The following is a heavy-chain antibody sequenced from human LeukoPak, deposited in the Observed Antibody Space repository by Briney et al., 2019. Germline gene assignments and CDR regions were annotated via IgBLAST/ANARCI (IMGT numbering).Heavy chain of an antibody. V-gene: IGHV1-2*02. CDR3: ARPSDLGEFAFDY. CDR1: TSTFTDYY. Sequence: EASVKVSCKASTSTFTDYYIHWVRQAPGQGLEWMGWINPTTGGTNYAQNFQGRVTMTRDTSISIAYMELNRLRSDDTAMYYCARPSDLGEFAFDYWGQGTLVTVSS. J-gene: IGHJ4*02. D-gene: IGHD3-10*01. CDR2: INPTTGGT.